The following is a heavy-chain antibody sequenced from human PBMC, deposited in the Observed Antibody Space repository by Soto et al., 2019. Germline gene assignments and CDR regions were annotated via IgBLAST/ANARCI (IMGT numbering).Heavy chain of an antibody. CDR1: GFTFSDYY. CDR2: ISSSGSTI. Sequence: LRLSCAASGFTFSDYYMSWIRQAPGKGLEWVSYISSSGSTIYYADSVKGRFTISRDNAKNSLYLQMNSLRAEDTAVYYCARGEIRITMIVLDYGMDVWGQGTTVNVS. CDR3: ARGEIRITMIVLDYGMDV. V-gene: IGHV3-11*01. D-gene: IGHD3-22*01. J-gene: IGHJ6*02.